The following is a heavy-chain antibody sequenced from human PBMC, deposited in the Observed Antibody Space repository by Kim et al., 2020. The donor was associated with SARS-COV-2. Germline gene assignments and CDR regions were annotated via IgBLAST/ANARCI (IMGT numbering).Heavy chain of an antibody. CDR2: IWYDGSNK. D-gene: IGHD2-15*01. Sequence: GGSLRLSCAASGFTFSSYGMHWVRQAPGKGLEWVAVIWYDGSNKYYADSVKGRFTISRDNSKNTLYLQMNSLRAEDTAVYYCARGGWGGGSCYTLDYWGQGTLVTVSS. V-gene: IGHV3-33*01. CDR3: ARGGWGGGSCYTLDY. J-gene: IGHJ4*02. CDR1: GFTFSSYG.